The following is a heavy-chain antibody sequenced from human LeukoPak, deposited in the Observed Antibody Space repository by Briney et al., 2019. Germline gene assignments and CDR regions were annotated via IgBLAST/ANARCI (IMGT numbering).Heavy chain of an antibody. CDR3: ARHLPYYDSSGYYLDAFDI. CDR2: IYYSGST. CDR1: GGSISSYY. V-gene: IGHV4-59*08. J-gene: IGHJ3*02. D-gene: IGHD3-22*01. Sequence: SETLSPTCTVSGGSISSYYWSWIRQPPGKGLEWIGYIYYSGSTNYDPSLKSRVTISVDTSKNQFSLRLSSVTAADTAVYYCARHLPYYDSSGYYLDAFDIWGQGTMVTVSS.